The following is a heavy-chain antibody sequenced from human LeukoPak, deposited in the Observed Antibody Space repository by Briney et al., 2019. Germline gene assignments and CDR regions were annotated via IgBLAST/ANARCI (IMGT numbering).Heavy chain of an antibody. J-gene: IGHJ4*02. Sequence: SETLSLTCTVSGGSISSYYWSWIRQPPGKGLEWIGSIYYSGSTYYNPSLKSRVTISVDTSKNQFSLKLSSVTAADTAVYYCARGRSEVRGPYYDSSGPLDYWGQGTLVTVSS. CDR3: ARGRSEVRGPYYDSSGPLDY. D-gene: IGHD3-22*01. CDR1: GGSISSYY. CDR2: IYYSGST. V-gene: IGHV4-59*12.